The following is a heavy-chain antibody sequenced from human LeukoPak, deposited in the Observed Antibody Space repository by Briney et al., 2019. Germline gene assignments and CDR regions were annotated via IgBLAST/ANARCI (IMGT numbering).Heavy chain of an antibody. CDR2: INPNSGGT. CDR1: GYTFTGYY. V-gene: IGHV1-2*02. D-gene: IGHD5-18*01. CDR3: ARARKVDTAMVCIDP. Sequence: ASVKVSCKASGYTFTGYYMHWVRQAPGQGLEWMGWINPNSGGTNYAQKFQGRVTMTRDTSISTAYMELSRLRSDDTAVYYCARARKVDTAMVCIDPWGQGTLVTVSS. J-gene: IGHJ5*02.